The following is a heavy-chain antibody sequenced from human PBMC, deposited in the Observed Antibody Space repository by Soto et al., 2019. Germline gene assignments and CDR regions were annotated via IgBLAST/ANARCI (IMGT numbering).Heavy chain of an antibody. Sequence: SLRLSCEATGFTFGSHEMNWIRQTPGKRLEWIAKISGSGSTINYADSVKGRSTISRDNVQRTLHLQMDSLRVEDTGVYYCARGGVYWGRGTLVTVSS. D-gene: IGHD2-8*01. J-gene: IGHJ1*01. CDR2: ISGSGSTI. CDR3: ARGGVY. CDR1: GFTFGSHE. V-gene: IGHV3-48*03.